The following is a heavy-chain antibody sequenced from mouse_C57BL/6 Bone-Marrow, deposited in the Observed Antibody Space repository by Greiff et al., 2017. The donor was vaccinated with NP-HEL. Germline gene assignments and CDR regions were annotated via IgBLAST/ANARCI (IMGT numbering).Heavy chain of an antibody. Sequence: QVQLQQSGAELMKPGASVKLSCKATGYTFTGYWIEWVKQRPGRGLEWIGRIDPNSGGTKYNEKFKSKATLTVDKPSSTAYMQLSSLTSEDFAVYFCARSGGGGSQAWFAYWGQGTLVTVSA. CDR3: ARSGGGGSQAWFAY. CDR2: IDPNSGGT. D-gene: IGHD3-1*01. J-gene: IGHJ3*01. V-gene: IGHV1-72*01. CDR1: GYTFTGYW.